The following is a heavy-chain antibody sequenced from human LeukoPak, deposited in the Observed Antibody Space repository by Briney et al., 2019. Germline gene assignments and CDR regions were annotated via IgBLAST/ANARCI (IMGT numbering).Heavy chain of an antibody. V-gene: IGHV3-74*01. CDR3: ARSLGYSSGG. Sequence: GGPLRLSCAASGFPFRSHWLHWLRQAPGKELVWVSHISTYGTPTNYADSVKGRFTIPRDNAKDTLYLQLNSLRAEDTAIYYCARSLGYSSGGWGQGTLVTVSS. CDR2: ISTYGTPT. D-gene: IGHD2-15*01. CDR1: GFPFRSHW. J-gene: IGHJ4*02.